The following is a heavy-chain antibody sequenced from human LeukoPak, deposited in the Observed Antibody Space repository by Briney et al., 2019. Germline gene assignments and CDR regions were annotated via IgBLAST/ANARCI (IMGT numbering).Heavy chain of an antibody. CDR3: ARGLHYGGYYYGSGALNFDY. CDR2: INHSGST. J-gene: IGHJ4*02. D-gene: IGHD3-10*01. Sequence: PSETLSLTCAVYGGSFSGYYWSWIRQPPGKGLEWIGEINHSGSTNYNPSLKSRVTISVDTSKNQFSLKLSSVTAADTAVYYCARGLHYGGYYYGSGALNFDYWGQGTLVTVSS. V-gene: IGHV4-34*01. CDR1: GGSFSGYY.